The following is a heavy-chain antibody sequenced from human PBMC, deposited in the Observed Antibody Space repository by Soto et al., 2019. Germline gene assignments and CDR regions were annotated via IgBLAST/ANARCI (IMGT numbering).Heavy chain of an antibody. V-gene: IGHV1-69*01. J-gene: IGHJ6*02. CDR2: IIPNFDTP. CDR1: GGSFNNYA. Sequence: QVHLVQSGAEVKKPGSSVKVSCKTSGGSFNNYAVSWVRQAPGQGLEWMGGIIPNFDTPNYAQKFQDRVTIIADESTRTVYMELRSLRSNDMVVYYCAVAMVREILIFESSGMHVWGQGTTVIVS. D-gene: IGHD3-10*01. CDR3: AVAMVREILIFESSGMHV.